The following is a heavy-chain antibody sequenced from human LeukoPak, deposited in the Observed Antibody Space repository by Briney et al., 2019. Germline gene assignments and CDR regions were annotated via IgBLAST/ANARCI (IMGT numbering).Heavy chain of an antibody. J-gene: IGHJ4*02. V-gene: IGHV3-74*01. CDR2: VKNDGSST. Sequence: GGSLRLSCAAPGFAFSSHWMHWVRQAPGKGLVWVSHVKNDGSSTNYADSVRGRFTISRDNAKNTLYLQMNSLRAEDTAVYYCARGNDYWNGYIDYWGQGTLVTVSS. CDR3: ARGNDYWNGYIDY. CDR1: GFAFSSHW. D-gene: IGHD3-3*01.